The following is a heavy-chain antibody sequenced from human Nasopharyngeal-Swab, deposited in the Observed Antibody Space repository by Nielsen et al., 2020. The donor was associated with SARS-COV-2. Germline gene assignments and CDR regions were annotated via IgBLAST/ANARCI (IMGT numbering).Heavy chain of an antibody. Sequence: GESLKISCAASGFTFSGHSMNWVRQAPGKGLEWVSSISSSSTYIYYADSVKGRFTISRDNAKNSLYLQMNSLRVEDTAVYYCARVLLRALGKFGEGYAFDIWGQGTMVTVSS. CDR3: ARVLLRALGKFGEGYAFDI. D-gene: IGHD3-10*01. CDR2: ISSSSTYI. V-gene: IGHV3-21*01. CDR1: GFTFSGHS. J-gene: IGHJ3*02.